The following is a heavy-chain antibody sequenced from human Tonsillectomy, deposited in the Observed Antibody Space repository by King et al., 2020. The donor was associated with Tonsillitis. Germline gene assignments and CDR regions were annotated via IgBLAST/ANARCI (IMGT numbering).Heavy chain of an antibody. CDR2: FNPEDGET. Sequence: QLVQSGAEVKKPGASVKVSCKVSGYTLTELSMHWVRQAPGKGLEWMGGFNPEDGETIYAQKFQGRVTMTEDTSTDTAYMELSSLRSEDTAVYYCTTGGARAYSYGSGSYYPYNWFDPWGQGTLVTVSS. V-gene: IGHV1-24*01. D-gene: IGHD3-10*01. J-gene: IGHJ5*02. CDR1: GYTLTELS. CDR3: TTGGARAYSYGSGSYYPYNWFDP.